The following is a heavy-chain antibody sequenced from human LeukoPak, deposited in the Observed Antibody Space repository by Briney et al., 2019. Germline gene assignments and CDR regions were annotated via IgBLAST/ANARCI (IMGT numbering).Heavy chain of an antibody. CDR2: TSSSDPGT. CDR3: ARDSIRQQLYYFDS. CDR1: GLPLSSYA. V-gene: IGHV3-23*01. J-gene: IGHJ4*02. D-gene: IGHD6-13*01. Sequence: GGSLRLSCAASGLPLSSYAMSWVRQASGKGLEWVSATSSSDPGTYYADSVRGRFTISRDNSKNTLYLQLNSLRVEDAGVYYCARDSIRQQLYYFDSWGQGTLVTVSS.